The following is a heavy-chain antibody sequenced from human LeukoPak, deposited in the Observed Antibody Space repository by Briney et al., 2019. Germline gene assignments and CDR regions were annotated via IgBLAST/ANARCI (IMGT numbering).Heavy chain of an antibody. CDR2: IIPIFGTA. D-gene: IGHD3-22*01. CDR1: GGTFVSYA. J-gene: IGHJ4*02. CDR3: ARVGFDSSGYYLPL. V-gene: IGHV1-69*13. Sequence: ASVKVSCKAAGGTFVSYAISWVRQAPGQGLEWMGGIIPIFGTANYAQKFQGRVTITADESTSTAYMELSSLRSEDTAVYYCARVGFDSSGYYLPLWGQGTLVTVSS.